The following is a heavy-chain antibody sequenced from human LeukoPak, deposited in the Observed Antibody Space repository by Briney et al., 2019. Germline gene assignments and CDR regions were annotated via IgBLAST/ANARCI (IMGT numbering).Heavy chain of an antibody. Sequence: GGSLRLSCAASGVTFSSYGMSWVRQAPGKGLEWVSAISGSGGSTYYADSVKGRFTISRDNSKNTLYLQMNSLRAEDTAVYYCARAHTMTTVTTFAYWGQGTLVTVSS. V-gene: IGHV3-23*01. CDR1: GVTFSSYG. D-gene: IGHD4-17*01. CDR3: ARAHTMTTVTTFAY. J-gene: IGHJ4*02. CDR2: ISGSGGST.